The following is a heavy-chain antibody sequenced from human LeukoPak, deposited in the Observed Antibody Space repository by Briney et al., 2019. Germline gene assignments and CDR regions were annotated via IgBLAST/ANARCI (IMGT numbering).Heavy chain of an antibody. CDR2: ICPGDSDT. CDR3: ACSLGIYDSSGYRVFDY. D-gene: IGHD3-22*01. V-gene: IGHV5-51*03. J-gene: IGHJ4*02. Sequence: PGESLKISCKGSGYSFTSYWIGWVRQMPGKGLEWIGIICPGDSDTRYSPSFQGQVTISADKSISTAYLQWSSLKASVTAMYYCACSLGIYDSSGYRVFDYWGQGTLVTVSS. CDR1: GYSFTSYW.